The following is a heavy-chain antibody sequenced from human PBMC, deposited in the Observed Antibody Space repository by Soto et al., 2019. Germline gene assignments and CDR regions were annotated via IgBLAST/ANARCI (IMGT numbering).Heavy chain of an antibody. J-gene: IGHJ3*01. CDR2: IYYSGST. CDR1: GGSVSSGSYY. V-gene: IGHV4-61*01. D-gene: IGHD3-10*01. CDR3: ARYGTYYYGSASNVVFAL. Sequence: SETLSLTCTVSGGSVSSGSYYWSWIRQPPGKGLEWIGYIYYSGSTNYNPSLKSRVTISVDTSKNQFSLKLSSVTAADTAVYYCARYGTYYYGSASNVVFALWGQGALAT.